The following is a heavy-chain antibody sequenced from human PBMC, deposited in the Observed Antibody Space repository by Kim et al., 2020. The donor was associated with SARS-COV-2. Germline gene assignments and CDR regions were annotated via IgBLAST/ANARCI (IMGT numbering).Heavy chain of an antibody. CDR2: IYHSGST. CDR3: ARVGRLHWFAP. D-gene: IGHD4-17*01. CDR1: GGSISSGGYS. J-gene: IGHJ5*02. Sequence: SETLSLTCAVSGGSISSGGYSWSWIRQPPGKGLEWIGYIYHSGSTYHNPSLKSRVTISVDRSKNQFSLKLSSVTAADTAVYYCARVGRLHWFAPWGQGT. V-gene: IGHV4-30-2*01.